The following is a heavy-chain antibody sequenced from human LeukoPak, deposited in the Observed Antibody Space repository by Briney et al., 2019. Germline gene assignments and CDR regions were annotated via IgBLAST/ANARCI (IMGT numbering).Heavy chain of an antibody. CDR3: ARARSYRYCSGGSCYSKYNWFDP. CDR2: MNPNSGNT. Sequence: GASVKVSCEASGYTFTSYDINWVRQATGQGLEWMGWMNPNSGNTGYAQKFQGRVTMTRNTSISTAYMELSSLRSEDTAVYYCARARSYRYCSGGSCYSKYNWFDPWGQGTLVTVSS. D-gene: IGHD2-15*01. CDR1: GYTFTSYD. V-gene: IGHV1-8*01. J-gene: IGHJ5*02.